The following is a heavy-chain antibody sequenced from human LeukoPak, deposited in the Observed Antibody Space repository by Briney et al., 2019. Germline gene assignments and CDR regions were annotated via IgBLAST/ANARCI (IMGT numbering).Heavy chain of an antibody. V-gene: IGHV3-49*03. CDR3: TTEFKIVVVGSYYFDY. CDR2: IRSKAYGGTT. D-gene: IGHD3-22*01. Sequence: GGSPRLSCTASGFTFGDYAMSWFRQAPGKGLEWVGFIRSKAYGGTTEYAASVKGRFTISRDDSKNTLYLQMNSLKTEDTAVYYCTTEFKIVVVGSYYFDYWGQGTLVTVSS. CDR1: GFTFGDYA. J-gene: IGHJ4*02.